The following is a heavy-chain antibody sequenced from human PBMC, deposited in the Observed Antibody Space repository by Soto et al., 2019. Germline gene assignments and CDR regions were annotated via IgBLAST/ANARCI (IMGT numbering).Heavy chain of an antibody. V-gene: IGHV3-15*07. Sequence: EVQLVESGGGLVKPGGSLRLSCAASGFTFSNAWMNWVRQAPGKGLEWVGRIKSKTDGGTTDYAVPVKGRFTISRDDPKNSLYLQINRPKTEDTAVYYCTIQNARGVPDYWGQGTLVTVSS. CDR1: GFTFSNAW. CDR2: IKSKTDGGTT. J-gene: IGHJ4*02. D-gene: IGHD3-10*01. CDR3: TIQNARGVPDY.